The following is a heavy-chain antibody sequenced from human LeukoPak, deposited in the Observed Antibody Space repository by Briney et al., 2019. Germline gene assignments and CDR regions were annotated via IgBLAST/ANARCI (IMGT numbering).Heavy chain of an antibody. Sequence: GGSLRLSCAASGFTFSSYAMSWVRQAPGKGLEWVSAISGSGGSTYYADSVKGRFTISRDNSKNTLYLQMNSLRAEATAVYYCAKVGVRGVILGWFGPWGQGTLVTVSS. CDR2: ISGSGGST. J-gene: IGHJ5*02. V-gene: IGHV3-23*01. CDR1: GFTFSSYA. D-gene: IGHD3-10*01. CDR3: AKVGVRGVILGWFGP.